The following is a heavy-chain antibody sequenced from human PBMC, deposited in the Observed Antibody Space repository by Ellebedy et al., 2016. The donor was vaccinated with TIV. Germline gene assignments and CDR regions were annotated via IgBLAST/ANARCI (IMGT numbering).Heavy chain of an antibody. Sequence: PGGSLRLSCAASGFTFSHYGMSRVRQAPGKGLEWVSAISTTGNTHYAESVRGRFTISRDNSKNTLYMQMNSLRVEDTATYYCATQMWDSNYWGQGTLVTVSS. J-gene: IGHJ4*02. CDR3: ATQMWDSNY. D-gene: IGHD1-26*01. V-gene: IGHV3-23*01. CDR1: GFTFSHYG. CDR2: ISTTGNT.